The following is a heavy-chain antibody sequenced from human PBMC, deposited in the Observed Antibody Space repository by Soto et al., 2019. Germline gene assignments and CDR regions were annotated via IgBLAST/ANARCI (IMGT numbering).Heavy chain of an antibody. CDR3: ARRSSGWYFVY. CDR2: ISGSGGST. J-gene: IGHJ4*02. D-gene: IGHD6-19*01. Sequence: EVPVLESGGGLVQPGGSLRLSCAASGFTFSSYAMNWVRQAPGKGLEWVSVISGSGGSTYYADSVKGRFTISRDNSKNTLYLQMNSLRAEDTAVYYCARRSSGWYFVYWGQGTLVTVSS. V-gene: IGHV3-23*01. CDR1: GFTFSSYA.